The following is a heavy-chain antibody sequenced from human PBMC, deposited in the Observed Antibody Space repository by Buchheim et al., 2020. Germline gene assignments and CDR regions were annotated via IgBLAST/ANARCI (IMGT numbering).Heavy chain of an antibody. D-gene: IGHD2-2*01. CDR1: GFTFSSYG. Sequence: QVQLVESGGGVVQPGRSLRLSCAASGFTFSSYGMHWVRQAPGKGLVWVAFIRYDGSNKYYADSVKGRFTISRDNSKNTLYLQMNSLRAEDTAVYYCAKGTLGYCSSTSCPSAYYYYGMDVWGQGTT. CDR3: AKGTLGYCSSTSCPSAYYYYGMDV. CDR2: IRYDGSNK. J-gene: IGHJ6*01. V-gene: IGHV3-30*02.